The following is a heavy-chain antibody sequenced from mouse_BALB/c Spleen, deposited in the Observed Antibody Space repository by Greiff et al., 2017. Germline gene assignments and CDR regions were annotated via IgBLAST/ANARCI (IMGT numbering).Heavy chain of an antibody. V-gene: IGHV5-4*02. J-gene: IGHJ2*01. CDR3: ARGWGFYYFDY. CDR1: GFTFSDYY. Sequence: EVQGVESGGGLVKPGGSLKLSCAASGFTFSDYYMYWVRQTPEKRLEWVATISDGGSYTYYPDSVKGRFTISRDNAKNNLYLQMSSLKSEDTAMYYCARGWGFYYFDYWGQGTTLTVSS. CDR2: ISDGGSYT. D-gene: IGHD2-3*01.